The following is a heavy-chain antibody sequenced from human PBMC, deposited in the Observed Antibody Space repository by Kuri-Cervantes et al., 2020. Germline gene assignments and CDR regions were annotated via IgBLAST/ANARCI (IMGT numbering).Heavy chain of an antibody. Sequence: LSLTCAASGFTFSSYGMHWVRQAPGKGLEWVAVIWYDGSNKYYADSVKGRFTISRDNSKNTLYLQMNSLRAEDTAVYYCARGSPQLERGYYYYGMDVWGQGTTVTVSS. D-gene: IGHD1-1*01. CDR3: ARGSPQLERGYYYYGMDV. V-gene: IGHV3-33*01. J-gene: IGHJ6*02. CDR1: GFTFSSYG. CDR2: IWYDGSNK.